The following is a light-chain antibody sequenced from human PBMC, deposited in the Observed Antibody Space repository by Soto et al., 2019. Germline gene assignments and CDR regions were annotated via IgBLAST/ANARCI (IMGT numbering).Light chain of an antibody. V-gene: IGKV3-20*01. Sequence: EIVLTQSPGTLSLSPGERATLSCRASQSVSSSYLAWYQQKPGQAPRHLIYGASSRATGIPDRFSGSGSGTDFTLTISRLEPEDFAVYYCQQYGSSITFGPGTKVDIK. CDR3: QQYGSSIT. CDR1: QSVSSSY. J-gene: IGKJ3*01. CDR2: GAS.